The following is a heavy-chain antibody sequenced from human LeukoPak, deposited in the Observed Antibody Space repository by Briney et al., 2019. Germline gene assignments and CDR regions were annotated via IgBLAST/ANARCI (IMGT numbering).Heavy chain of an antibody. D-gene: IGHD3-10*01. Sequence: ASLYVSCEPSVYSFTNYDIHCVPQAPGQGLWWRGMLNPSVDYTNSAQAFQGRVTLTTDTSATTFYMQLSSLRSEDTAVYYCASDVSYIGYWGQGTLVTVSS. V-gene: IGHV1-46*01. CDR2: LNPSVDYT. CDR1: VYSFTNYD. CDR3: ASDVSYIGY. J-gene: IGHJ4*02.